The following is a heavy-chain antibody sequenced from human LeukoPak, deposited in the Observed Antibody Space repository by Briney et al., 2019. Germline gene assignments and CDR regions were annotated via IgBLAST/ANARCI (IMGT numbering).Heavy chain of an antibody. CDR2: IYYTGST. V-gene: IGHV4-59*01. CDR1: GGSMSSYY. D-gene: IGHD6-19*01. CDR3: ARADGAVAAYYGIDV. Sequence: SETLSLTCTVSGGSMSSYYWSWIRQPPGKGLEWIGYIYYTGSTNYSPSLKSRVTISVDTSKNQFSLKLSSVTAADTAVYYCARADGAVAAYYGIDVWGQGTTVTVSS. J-gene: IGHJ6*02.